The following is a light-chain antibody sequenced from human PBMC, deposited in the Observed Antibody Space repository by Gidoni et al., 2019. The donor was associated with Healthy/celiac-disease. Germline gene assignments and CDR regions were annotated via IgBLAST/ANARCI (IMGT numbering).Light chain of an antibody. V-gene: IGKV1-39*01. CDR2: AAS. CDR1: QSISSY. CDR3: QQSYSTPPT. J-gene: IGKJ2*01. Sequence: EIQMTPSPSSLSASVGDRVTITCRASQSISSYLNWYQQKPGKAPKLLIYAASSLQSGVPSRFSGSGSGTDFTLTISSLQPEDFATYYCQQSYSTPPTFGQGTKLEIK.